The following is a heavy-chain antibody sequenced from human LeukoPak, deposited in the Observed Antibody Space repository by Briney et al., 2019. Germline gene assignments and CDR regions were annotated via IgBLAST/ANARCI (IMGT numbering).Heavy chain of an antibody. V-gene: IGHV3-30*18. CDR1: GFTFSSYG. Sequence: GGSLRLSCAASGFTFSSYGMHWVRQAPGEGLEWVAVISYDGSNKYYADSVKGRFTISRDNSKNTLYLQMNSLRAEDTAVYYCAKLYAESRVGARFDYWGQGTLVTVSS. CDR2: ISYDGSNK. CDR3: AKLYAESRVGARFDY. D-gene: IGHD1-26*01. J-gene: IGHJ4*02.